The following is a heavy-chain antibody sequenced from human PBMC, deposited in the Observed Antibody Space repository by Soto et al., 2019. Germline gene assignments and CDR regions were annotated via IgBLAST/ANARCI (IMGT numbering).Heavy chain of an antibody. V-gene: IGHV3-23*01. Sequence: EVQLLESGGGLVRPGGSLRLSCAASGFTFSTYAMSWVRQAPGKGLEWVSAISGSGSNTYYADSVKGRFTISRDDSKSTLYLQMNSLRAEDTAVYYCARDPSHSYYTLFYYFDYXGQGTLVTVSS. D-gene: IGHD1-26*01. J-gene: IGHJ4*02. CDR3: ARDPSHSYYTLFYYFDY. CDR1: GFTFSTYA. CDR2: ISGSGSNT.